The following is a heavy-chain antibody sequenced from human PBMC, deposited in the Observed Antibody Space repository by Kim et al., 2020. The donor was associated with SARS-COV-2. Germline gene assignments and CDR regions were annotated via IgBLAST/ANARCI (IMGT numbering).Heavy chain of an antibody. CDR1: GGSISSGGYY. CDR2: IYYSGST. J-gene: IGHJ4*02. V-gene: IGHV4-31*03. Sequence: SETLSLTCTVSGGSISSGGYYWSWIRQHPGKGLEWIGYIYYSGSTYYNPSLKSRVTISVDTSKNQFSLKLSSVTAADTAVYYCARSYYYGSGSYYNWGQGTLVTVSS. CDR3: ARSYYYGSGSYYN. D-gene: IGHD3-10*01.